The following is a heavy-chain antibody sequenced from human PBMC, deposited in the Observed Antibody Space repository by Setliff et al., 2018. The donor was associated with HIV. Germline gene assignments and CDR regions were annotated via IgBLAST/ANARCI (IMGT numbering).Heavy chain of an antibody. CDR1: GFSLSTSGVG. Sequence: TLVKPTQTLPLPCTFSGFSLSTSGVGVGWIRQPPGKALEWLALIYWNDDKRYSPSLKSRLTITKDTPKNQVVLTMTNMDPVDTATYYCAHRSVSLYYYGMDVWGQGTTVTVSS. V-gene: IGHV2-5*01. D-gene: IGHD4-4*01. J-gene: IGHJ6*02. CDR3: AHRSVSLYYYGMDV. CDR2: IYWNDDK.